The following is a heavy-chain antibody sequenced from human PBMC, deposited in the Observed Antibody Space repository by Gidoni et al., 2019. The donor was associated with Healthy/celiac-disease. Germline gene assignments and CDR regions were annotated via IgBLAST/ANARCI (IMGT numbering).Heavy chain of an antibody. J-gene: IGHJ6*03. CDR1: GGSFSGYN. V-gene: IGHV4-34*01. CDR2: INHNGDI. CDR3: ARGRLFGLTPGFLYDHMDV. Sequence: QVQLQQWGAGLLQPSETLSLTCAVYGGSFSGYNWTWIRQPPGKGLEWIGEINHNGDINANPSLKSRLSISVDTSKNQFSLKLTSVSAADTAMYFCARGRLFGLTPGFLYDHMDVWGRGTMVIVSS. D-gene: IGHD3-22*01.